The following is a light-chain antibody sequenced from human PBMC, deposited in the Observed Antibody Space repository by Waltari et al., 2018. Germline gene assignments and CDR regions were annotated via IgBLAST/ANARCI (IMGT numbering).Light chain of an antibody. Sequence: EIVLTQSPGTLSLSPGERATLSCRTSQRVTRALAWYQQKPGPAPRLLIYGASNRATGIPDRFSGSGSGTDFSLTISSLEPEDFAVYYCQHYLRLPVTFGQGTKVEVK. J-gene: IGKJ1*01. CDR1: QRVTRA. CDR3: QHYLRLPVT. V-gene: IGKV3-20*01. CDR2: GAS.